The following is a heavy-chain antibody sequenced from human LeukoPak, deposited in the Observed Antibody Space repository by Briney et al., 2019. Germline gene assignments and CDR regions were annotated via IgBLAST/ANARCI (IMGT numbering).Heavy chain of an antibody. V-gene: IGHV3-48*03. CDR1: GFTFSSYE. Sequence: GGSLRLSCAASGFTFSSYEMNWVRQAPGKGLEWVSYISSSGSTIYYADSVKGRFTISRDNAKNSLYLQMNSLRAEDTAVYYCARDKSKRPYYYYYMDVWGKGTTVTVSS. CDR2: ISSSGSTI. J-gene: IGHJ6*03. CDR3: ARDKSKRPYYYYYMDV.